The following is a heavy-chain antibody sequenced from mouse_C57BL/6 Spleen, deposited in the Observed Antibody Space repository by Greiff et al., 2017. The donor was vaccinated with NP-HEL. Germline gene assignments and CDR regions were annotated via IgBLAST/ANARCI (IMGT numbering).Heavy chain of an antibody. D-gene: IGHD2-12*01. V-gene: IGHV1-42*01. J-gene: IGHJ2*01. Sequence: EVKLQESGPELVKPGASVKISCKASGYSFTGYYMNWVKQSPEKSLEWIGEINPSTGGTTYNQKFKAKATLTVDKSSSTAYMQLKSLTSEDSAVYYCARHYRDYWGQGTTLTVSS. CDR3: ARHYRDY. CDR1: GYSFTGYY. CDR2: INPSTGGT.